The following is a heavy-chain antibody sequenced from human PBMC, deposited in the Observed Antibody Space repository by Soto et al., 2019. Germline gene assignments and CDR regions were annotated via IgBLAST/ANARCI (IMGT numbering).Heavy chain of an antibody. V-gene: IGHV4-39*01. Sequence: ETLSLTCTVSGGSVSNSNYYWGWIRQSPGKGLEWIGSVYYKGRSYSKSSVKSRVTISVDTSKNQFSLNLNSVTASDTAVYYCVSQRTSVLTQAYFDYWGPGALVTVS. J-gene: IGHJ4*02. D-gene: IGHD2-8*01. CDR2: VYYKGRS. CDR3: VSQRTSVLTQAYFDY. CDR1: GGSVSNSNYY.